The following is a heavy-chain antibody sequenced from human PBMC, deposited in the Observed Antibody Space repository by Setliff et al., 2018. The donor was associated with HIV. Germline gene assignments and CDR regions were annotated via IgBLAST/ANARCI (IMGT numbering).Heavy chain of an antibody. Sequence: SETLSLTCAVSGGSISDNYWWSWVRQPPGKGLEWIGEINLSGGTNYIPSLKSRLTISVDTSKNQFSLKLTSVTAADMGVYYCARGRKKTLAVSGTRYFDFWGQGTLVTVSS. V-gene: IGHV4-4*02. CDR2: INLSGGT. D-gene: IGHD6-19*01. CDR3: ARGRKKTLAVSGTRYFDF. CDR1: GGSISDNYW. J-gene: IGHJ4*02.